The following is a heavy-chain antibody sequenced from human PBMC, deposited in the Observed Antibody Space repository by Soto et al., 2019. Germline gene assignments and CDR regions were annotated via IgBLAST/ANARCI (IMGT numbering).Heavy chain of an antibody. J-gene: IGHJ6*03. V-gene: IGHV1-8*01. CDR3: ASGLADFWSGYYPGYYYYYMDV. D-gene: IGHD3-3*01. CDR2: MNPNSGNT. Sequence: ASVKVSCKASGYTFTSYDINWVRQATGQGLEWMGWMNPNSGNTGYAQKFQGRVTMTRNTSISTAYMELSSLRSEDTAVYYCASGLADFWSGYYPGYYYYYMDVWGKGTTVTVSS. CDR1: GYTFTSYD.